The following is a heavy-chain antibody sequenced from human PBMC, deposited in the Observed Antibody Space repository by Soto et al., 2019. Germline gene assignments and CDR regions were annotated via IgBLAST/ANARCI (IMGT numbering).Heavy chain of an antibody. CDR2: INSGSTSV. V-gene: IGHV3-48*04. D-gene: IGHD2-2*01. CDR3: TSSTSPDAY. CDR1: GFDFNRYS. J-gene: IGHJ4*02. Sequence: EVQLVESGGGLVQPGGSLRLSCVASGFDFNRYSMNWVRQAPGKGLEWISYINSGSTSVFYADSVRGRFTISRDNAKYSLYWQMNSLRADDTAVYYCTSSTSPDAYWGQGTLVTVSS.